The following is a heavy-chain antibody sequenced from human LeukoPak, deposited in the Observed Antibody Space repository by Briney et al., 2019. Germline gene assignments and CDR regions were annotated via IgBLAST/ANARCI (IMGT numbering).Heavy chain of an antibody. Sequence: PSETLSLTCAVYGGSFSGYYWSWIRQPPGKGLEWIGEINHSGSTNYNPSLKSRVTISVDTSKNQFSLKLSSVTAADTAVYYCARVTGPIAVAGTNGFDPWGQGTLVTVSS. CDR3: ARVTGPIAVAGTNGFDP. J-gene: IGHJ5*02. CDR1: GGSFSGYY. D-gene: IGHD6-19*01. CDR2: INHSGST. V-gene: IGHV4-34*01.